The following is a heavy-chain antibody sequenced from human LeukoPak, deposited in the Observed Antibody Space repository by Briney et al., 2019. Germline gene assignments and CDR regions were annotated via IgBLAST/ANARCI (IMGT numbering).Heavy chain of an antibody. Sequence: GGSLRLSCAASGFTFSSYAMSWVRQAPGKGLEWVSAISGSGGSTYYADSVKGRFTISRDNSKDTLYLQMNSLRAEDTAVYYCAKDRAEQWLPDYWGQGTLVTVSS. CDR1: GFTFSSYA. D-gene: IGHD6-19*01. CDR3: AKDRAEQWLPDY. J-gene: IGHJ4*02. CDR2: ISGSGGST. V-gene: IGHV3-23*01.